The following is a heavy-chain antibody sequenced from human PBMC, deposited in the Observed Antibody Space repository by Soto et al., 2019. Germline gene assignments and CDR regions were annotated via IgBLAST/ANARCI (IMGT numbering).Heavy chain of an antibody. Sequence: QVQLEQSGAEVKKPGASVKISCKTSGYTFTSYTLHWVRQAPGQGLEWMGWINAGNGREKYSQRFQDRVSLSTDKSATTPYLELRSLTSDDTAVDYCARGGGWVGEASFDSWGQGTQVIVSS. V-gene: IGHV1-3*01. D-gene: IGHD3-10*01. CDR2: INAGNGRE. CDR3: ARGGGWVGEASFDS. CDR1: GYTFTSYT. J-gene: IGHJ4*02.